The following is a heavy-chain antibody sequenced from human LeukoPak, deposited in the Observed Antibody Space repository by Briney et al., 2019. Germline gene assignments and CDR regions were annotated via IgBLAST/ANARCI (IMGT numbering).Heavy chain of an antibody. CDR1: GDSISSSSHY. D-gene: IGHD3-10*01. CDR3: ARGGDRSFDY. CDR2: INHSGST. J-gene: IGHJ4*02. Sequence: SETLSLTCTVPGDSISSSSHYWGWIRQPPGKGLEWIGEINHSGSTNYNPSLKSRVTISVDTSKNQFSLKLSSVTAADTAVYYCARGGDRSFDYWGQGTLVTVSS. V-gene: IGHV4-39*07.